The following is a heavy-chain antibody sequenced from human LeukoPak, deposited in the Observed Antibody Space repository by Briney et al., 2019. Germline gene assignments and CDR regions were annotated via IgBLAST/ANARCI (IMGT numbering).Heavy chain of an antibody. D-gene: IGHD3-22*01. CDR1: GFTFSSYA. CDR2: ISSSSSTI. J-gene: IGHJ5*02. V-gene: IGHV3-48*01. Sequence: GGSLRLSCAASGFTFSSYAMSWVRQAPGKGLEWLSYISSSSSTIYYADSVKGRFTISRDNAKNLLYLQMNSLRAEDTAAYYCAREHSSGSMGPWGQGPLVTVSS. CDR3: AREHSSGSMGP.